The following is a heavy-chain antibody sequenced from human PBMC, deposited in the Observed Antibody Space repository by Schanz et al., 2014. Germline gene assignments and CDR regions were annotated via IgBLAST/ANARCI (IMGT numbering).Heavy chain of an antibody. CDR1: GFTLSNYA. Sequence: EVKMVESGGGLAQPGGSLRLSCAASGFTLSNYAMSWVRQAPGKGLEWVSALSEGGGGTHYADSVRGRFTISSDSSKNTLYLQMSSLRAEDTAVYYCAKYRGYYRVSGSYRELEYWGQGTLVTVSS. D-gene: IGHD3-10*01. CDR3: AKYRGYYRVSGSYRELEY. J-gene: IGHJ4*02. V-gene: IGHV3-23*04. CDR2: LSEGGGGT.